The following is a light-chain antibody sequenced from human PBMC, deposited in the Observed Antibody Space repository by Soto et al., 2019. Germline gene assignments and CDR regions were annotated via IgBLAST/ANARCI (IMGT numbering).Light chain of an antibody. V-gene: IGKV1-39*01. CDR3: QQSYTSWWT. J-gene: IGKJ1*01. Sequence: DVQITQPPSSLSASVGDRVSITCRASHSIITHLSWYQQKQLKAPKLLIYAASSLQSWVQSRFTGSGSGTDFTLTIISLQHEDFATYYCQQSYTSWWTFGQGTKVDIK. CDR1: HSIITH. CDR2: AAS.